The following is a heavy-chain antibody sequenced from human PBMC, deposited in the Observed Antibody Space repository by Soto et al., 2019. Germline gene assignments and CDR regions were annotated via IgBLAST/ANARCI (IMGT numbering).Heavy chain of an antibody. CDR2: INAGNGNT. D-gene: IGHD2-21*02. Sequence: KEAQASVKVSCKASGYTFTSYAMHWVRQAPGQRLEWMGWINAGNGNTKYSQKFQGRVTITRDTSASTAYMELSSLRSEDTAVYYCARGFAYCGGDCYPRPSKYYFDYWGQGTLVTVSS. V-gene: IGHV1-3*01. J-gene: IGHJ4*02. CDR1: GYTFTSYA. CDR3: ARGFAYCGGDCYPRPSKYYFDY.